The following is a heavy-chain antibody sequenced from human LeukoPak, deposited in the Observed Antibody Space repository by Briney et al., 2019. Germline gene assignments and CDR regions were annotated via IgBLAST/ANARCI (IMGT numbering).Heavy chain of an antibody. CDR2: VTSDGRWT. V-gene: IGHV3-23*01. Sequence: PGGSLRLSCAASRFTFSTYVMTWVRQAPGKGLEWVAAVTSDGRWTNYADSVKGRFTVSRDNSKDTLFMQMSSLRAEDTAVYYCAKGTSWFGEDWGLGTLVTVSS. D-gene: IGHD3-10*01. J-gene: IGHJ4*02. CDR3: AKGTSWFGED. CDR1: RFTFSTYV.